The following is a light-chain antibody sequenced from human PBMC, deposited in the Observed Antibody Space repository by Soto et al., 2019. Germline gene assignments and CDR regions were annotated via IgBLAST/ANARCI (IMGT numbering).Light chain of an antibody. CDR1: QSISSY. CDR3: QQYNSYLLT. Sequence: DIQRTESPGSLSACVGXRXTITCRASQSISSYLDWYQQKPGKAPKLLIYDASSLESGVPSRFSGSGSGTEFTLTISSLQPEDFATYYCQQYNSYLLTFGQGTKVDIK. V-gene: IGKV1-5*01. CDR2: DAS. J-gene: IGKJ1*01.